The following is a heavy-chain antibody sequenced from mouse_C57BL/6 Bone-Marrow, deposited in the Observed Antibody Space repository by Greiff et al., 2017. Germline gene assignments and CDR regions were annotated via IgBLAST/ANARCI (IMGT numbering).Heavy chain of an antibody. Sequence: EVKLVESGGGLVPPGESMKLSCAASGFTFSDAWMDWVRQSPEKGLEWVAEIRNKANNPATYYAESGKGRFTISRDDSKSSVYLQMNSLRAEDTGIYYCTRSLSQATSFAYWGQGTLVTVSA. CDR3: TRSLSQATSFAY. V-gene: IGHV6-6*01. J-gene: IGHJ3*01. CDR2: IRNKANNPAT. CDR1: GFTFSDAW. D-gene: IGHD3-2*02.